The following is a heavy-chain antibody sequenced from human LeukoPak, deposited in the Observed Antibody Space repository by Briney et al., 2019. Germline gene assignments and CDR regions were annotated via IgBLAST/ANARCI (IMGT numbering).Heavy chain of an antibody. V-gene: IGHV3-21*01. J-gene: IGHJ5*02. CDR2: ISSSSSYI. CDR3: ARESYYYGSGSYYISMYNWFDP. Sequence: GGSLRLSCAASGFTFSSYSMNWVRQAPGKGLEWVSSISSSSSYIYYADSVKGRFTISRDNAKNSLYLQMNSLRAEDTAVYYCARESYYYGSGSYYISMYNWFDPWGQGTLVTVSS. D-gene: IGHD3-10*01. CDR1: GFTFSSYS.